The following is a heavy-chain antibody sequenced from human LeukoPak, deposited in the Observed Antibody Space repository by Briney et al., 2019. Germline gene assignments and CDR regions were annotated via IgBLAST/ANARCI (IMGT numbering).Heavy chain of an antibody. V-gene: IGHV3-74*01. CDR1: GFTFSRYW. D-gene: IGHD4-17*01. CDR2: INTDGTST. Sequence: PGGSLRLSCAASGFTFSRYWMHWVRQAPGKGLVFVSRINTDGTSTNYADSVKGRFTISRDNAKNTLYLQMNSLGVEDTAVYYCARVGALNYYGDYEKVDYWGQGTPVTVSS. CDR3: ARVGALNYYGDYEKVDY. J-gene: IGHJ4*02.